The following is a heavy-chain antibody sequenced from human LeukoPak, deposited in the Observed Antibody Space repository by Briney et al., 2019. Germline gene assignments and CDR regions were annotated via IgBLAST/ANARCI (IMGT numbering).Heavy chain of an antibody. CDR1: GGSFSGYY. J-gene: IGHJ4*02. Sequence: SETLSLTCAVYGGSFSGYYWSWIRQPPGKGLEWIGEINHSGSTNYNPSLKSRVTISVDTSKNQFSLKLSSVTAADTAVYYCARGPPNWGFDFWGQGAWSPSPQ. CDR2: INHSGST. D-gene: IGHD7-27*01. V-gene: IGHV4-34*01. CDR3: ARGPPNWGFDF.